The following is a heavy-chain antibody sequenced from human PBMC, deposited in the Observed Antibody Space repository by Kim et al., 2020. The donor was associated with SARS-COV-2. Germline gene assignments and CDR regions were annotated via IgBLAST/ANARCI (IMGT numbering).Heavy chain of an antibody. D-gene: IGHD3-22*01. V-gene: IGHV3-9*01. CDR3: AKVGYYYYSSDY. CDR2: I. J-gene: IGHJ4*02. Sequence: ISYADSVEGRFTISRDYAKNSLYIQVSSLGAEDTALYYCAKVGYYYYSSDYWGQGTLVTVSS.